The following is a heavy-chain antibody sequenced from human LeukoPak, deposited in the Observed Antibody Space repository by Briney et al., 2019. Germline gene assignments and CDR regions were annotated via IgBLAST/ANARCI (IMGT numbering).Heavy chain of an antibody. V-gene: IGHV1-69*04. Sequence: GASVKVSCKASGGTFSSYAISWVRQAPGQGLEWMGRIIPILGIANYAQKFQGRITITADKSTSTAYMELSSLRSEDTAVYYCATRVGATREAYYYGMDVWGQGTTVTVSS. D-gene: IGHD1-26*01. CDR3: ATRVGATREAYYYGMDV. CDR1: GGTFSSYA. CDR2: IIPILGIA. J-gene: IGHJ6*02.